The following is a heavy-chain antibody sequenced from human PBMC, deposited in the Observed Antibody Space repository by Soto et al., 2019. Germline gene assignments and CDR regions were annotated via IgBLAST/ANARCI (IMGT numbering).Heavy chain of an antibody. CDR1: GYTITSYY. D-gene: IGHD6-19*01. CDR2: ISPSGGST. Sequence: ASLKFSCKASGYTITSYYMHWVRQAPGQGLEWMGIISPSGGSTSYAQKFQGRVTMTRDTSTSTVYMELSSLRSEDTAVYYCAREGSVAGIDYWGQGTLVTVSS. CDR3: AREGSVAGIDY. J-gene: IGHJ4*02. V-gene: IGHV1-46*01.